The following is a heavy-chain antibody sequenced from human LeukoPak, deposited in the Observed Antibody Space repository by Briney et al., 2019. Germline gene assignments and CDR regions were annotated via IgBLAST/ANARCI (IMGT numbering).Heavy chain of an antibody. CDR2: IGTAYDT. D-gene: IGHD3-22*01. CDR1: GFTFSTYD. Sequence: PGGSLRLSYAASGFTFSTYDMHWVRQATGKGLEWVSGIGTAYDTHYPDSVKGRFTISRENAKNSFYLQMNSLTVGDTAVYYCARAGQWFSDAFDTWGQGTMVTVSS. CDR3: ARAGQWFSDAFDT. V-gene: IGHV3-13*01. J-gene: IGHJ3*02.